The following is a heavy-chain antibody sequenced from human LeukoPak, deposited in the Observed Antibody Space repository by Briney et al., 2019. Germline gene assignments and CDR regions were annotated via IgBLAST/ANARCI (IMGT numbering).Heavy chain of an antibody. V-gene: IGHV3-66*02. CDR2: IYSGGST. D-gene: IGHD3-10*01. Sequence: GGSLRLSCAASGFTVSSNYVSWVRQAPGKGLEWVSVIYSGGSTYYADSVKGRFTISRDNSKNTLYLQMNSLRAEDTAVYYCAREEYGSERDYDYYYGMDVWGQGTTVTVSS. CDR1: GFTVSSNY. CDR3: AREEYGSERDYDYYYGMDV. J-gene: IGHJ6*02.